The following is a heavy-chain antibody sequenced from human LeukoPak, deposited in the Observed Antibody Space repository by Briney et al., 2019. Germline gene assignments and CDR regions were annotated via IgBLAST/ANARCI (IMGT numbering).Heavy chain of an antibody. CDR2: ISYDAGNK. CDR1: GFTFSSFG. Sequence: PGGSLRLSCAASGFTFSSFGMHWVRQAPGKGLEWVAVISYDAGNKYYADSVEGRFTISRDNSKNTLYLQMNSLRPEDTAVYYCAKDKTSMVRGVMLQWGQGTLVTVSS. D-gene: IGHD3-10*01. V-gene: IGHV3-30*18. CDR3: AKDKTSMVRGVMLQ. J-gene: IGHJ4*02.